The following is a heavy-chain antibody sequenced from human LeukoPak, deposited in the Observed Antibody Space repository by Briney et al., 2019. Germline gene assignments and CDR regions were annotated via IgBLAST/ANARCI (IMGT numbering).Heavy chain of an antibody. Sequence: PGGSLRLSCAASGFAFSDYYMSWIRQAPGKGLEWVSYISSSGSTIYYADSVKCRFTISRDNAKNSLYLQMNSLRAEDTAVYYCAREGFTMIVVPTIGIWGQGTMVTVSS. CDR2: ISSSGSTI. V-gene: IGHV3-11*01. J-gene: IGHJ3*02. D-gene: IGHD3-22*01. CDR1: GFAFSDYY. CDR3: AREGFTMIVVPTIGI.